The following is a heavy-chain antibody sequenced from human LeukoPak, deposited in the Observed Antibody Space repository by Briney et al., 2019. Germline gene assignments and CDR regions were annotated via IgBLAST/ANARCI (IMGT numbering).Heavy chain of an antibody. D-gene: IGHD2-8*01. CDR1: GFTFSSYE. V-gene: IGHV3-48*03. CDR2: ISSSGSTI. CDR3: ARGYCTNGVCYPHY. J-gene: IGHJ4*02. Sequence: PGGSLRLSCAASGFTFSSYEMNWVRQAPGKGLEWVSYISSSGSTIYYADSVKGRFTISRDNSKNTLYLQMNSLRAEDTAVYYCARGYCTNGVCYPHYWGQGTLVTVSS.